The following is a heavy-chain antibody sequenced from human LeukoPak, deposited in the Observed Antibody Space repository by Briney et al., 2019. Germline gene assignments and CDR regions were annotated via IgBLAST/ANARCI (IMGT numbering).Heavy chain of an antibody. CDR2: ISAYNDYT. CDR1: GYTFTNYS. J-gene: IGHJ4*02. D-gene: IGHD3-16*02. Sequence: ASVKVSCKASGYTFTNYSISWVRQAPGQGLEWMGWISAYNDYTNYAQNLQGRVTMTTDTSTSTAYMELRSLRSDDTAVYYCARDRKGMIPFGGVIVTQDYWGQETLVTVP. V-gene: IGHV1-18*01. CDR3: ARDRKGMIPFGGVIVTQDY.